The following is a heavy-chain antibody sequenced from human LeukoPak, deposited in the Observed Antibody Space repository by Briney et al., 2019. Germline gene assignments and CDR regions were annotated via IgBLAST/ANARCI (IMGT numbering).Heavy chain of an antibody. D-gene: IGHD6-19*01. V-gene: IGHV4-34*01. CDR1: GGSFSGYY. CDR3: ARGEQWLAAWFDP. Sequence: SETLSLTCAVYGGSFSGYYWSWIRQPPGKGLEWIGEINHSGSTNYNPSLKSRVTISVDTSKNQFSLKLSSVTAADTAVYYCARGEQWLAAWFDPWGQGTLVTVSS. J-gene: IGHJ5*02. CDR2: INHSGST.